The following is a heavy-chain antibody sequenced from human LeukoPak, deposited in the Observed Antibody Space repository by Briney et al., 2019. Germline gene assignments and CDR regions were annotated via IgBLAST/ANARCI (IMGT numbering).Heavy chain of an antibody. CDR1: GYTFTGYY. Sequence: GASVKVSCKASGYTFTGYYMHWVRQAPGQGLEWMGWINPNSGGTNYAQKFQGRVTMTRDTSISTAYMGLSSLRSEDTAVYYCARGVTMIVANWFDPWGQGTLVTVSS. J-gene: IGHJ5*02. D-gene: IGHD3-22*01. CDR3: ARGVTMIVANWFDP. V-gene: IGHV1-2*02. CDR2: INPNSGGT.